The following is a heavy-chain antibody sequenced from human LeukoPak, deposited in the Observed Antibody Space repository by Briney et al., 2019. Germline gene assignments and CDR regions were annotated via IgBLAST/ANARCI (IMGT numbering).Heavy chain of an antibody. V-gene: IGHV3-74*01. Sequence: PEGSLRLSCAASGSTFSSYWMHWVRQAPGKGLVWVSRIKSDGSTNYADSVKGRFTISRDNAKNTVSLQMNSLRAEDTGVYYCARAPSEIGGYYPEYFRHWGQGTLVTVSS. J-gene: IGHJ1*01. CDR1: GSTFSSYW. CDR3: ARAPSEIGGYYPEYFRH. CDR2: IKSDGST. D-gene: IGHD3-22*01.